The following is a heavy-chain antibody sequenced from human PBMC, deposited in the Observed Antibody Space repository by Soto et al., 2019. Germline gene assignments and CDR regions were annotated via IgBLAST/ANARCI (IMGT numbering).Heavy chain of an antibody. CDR3: ARAGITIFGVVTHYYYGMDV. V-gene: IGHV1-69*13. CDR2: IIPIFGTA. J-gene: IGHJ6*02. CDR1: GGTFSSYA. Sequence: ASVKVSCKASGGTFSSYAISWVRQAPGQGLEWMGGIIPIFGTANYAQKFQGRVTITADESTSTAYMELSSLRSEDTAVYYCARAGITIFGVVTHYYYGMDVWGQGTTVTVSS. D-gene: IGHD3-3*01.